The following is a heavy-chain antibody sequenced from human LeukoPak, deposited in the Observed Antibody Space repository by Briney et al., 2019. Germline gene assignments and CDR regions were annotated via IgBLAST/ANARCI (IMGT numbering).Heavy chain of an antibody. CDR3: AKDPACYYYGSGSCNY. D-gene: IGHD3-10*01. CDR2: ISFSGDNT. Sequence: GGSLRLSCAASGFTFRDSAMSWVRQAPGKGLEWVSLISFSGDNTYYTDSVKGRFTISRDNSKDTLYLQMDSLRAEDTAVYYCAKDPACYYYGSGSCNYWGQGTLVTVSS. CDR1: GFTFRDSA. J-gene: IGHJ4*02. V-gene: IGHV3-23*01.